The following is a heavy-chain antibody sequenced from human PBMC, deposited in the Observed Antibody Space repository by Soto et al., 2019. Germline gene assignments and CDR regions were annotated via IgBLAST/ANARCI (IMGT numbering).Heavy chain of an antibody. J-gene: IGHJ5*02. CDR1: GGSVSSVNDY. CDR2: IYHSGIT. CDR3: ARLDLTSYIDT. V-gene: IGHV4-61*01. Sequence: PSVTLSLTCSVSGGSVSSVNDYWSWIRQPPGKGLEWIGYIYHSGITNYNPSLKSRVTISLDTSKNQCSLTLTSVTAADTAVYYCARLDLTSYIDTWGQGTPVTVSS. D-gene: IGHD3-16*01.